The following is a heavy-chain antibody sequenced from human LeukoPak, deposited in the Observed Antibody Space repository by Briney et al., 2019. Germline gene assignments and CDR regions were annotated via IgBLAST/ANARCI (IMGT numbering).Heavy chain of an antibody. V-gene: IGHV4-34*01. J-gene: IGHJ4*02. D-gene: IGHD3-3*01. Sequence: SETLSLTCTVSGDSIGTYYWSWIRQPPGKGLEWIGEINHSGSTNYNPSLKSRVTISVDTSKNQFSLKLSSVTAADTAVYYCARGSDFWSRQFDYWGQGTLVTVSS. CDR2: INHSGST. CDR3: ARGSDFWSRQFDY. CDR1: GDSIGTYY.